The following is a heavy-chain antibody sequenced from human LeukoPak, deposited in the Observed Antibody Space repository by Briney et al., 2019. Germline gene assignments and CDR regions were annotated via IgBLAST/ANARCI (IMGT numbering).Heavy chain of an antibody. J-gene: IGHJ6*02. CDR3: ARTLAGTTSFHYGMDV. CDR1: GFIFSNYE. CDR2: ISGSGNTK. V-gene: IGHV3-48*03. Sequence: GGPLRLSCAASGFIFSNYEMTWVHQAPGKGLEWVSYISGSGNTKYYADSVTGRFTISRDKAKNSMYLQMNSLRAEDTAVYYCARTLAGTTSFHYGMDVWGQGTTVTVSS. D-gene: IGHD1-7*01.